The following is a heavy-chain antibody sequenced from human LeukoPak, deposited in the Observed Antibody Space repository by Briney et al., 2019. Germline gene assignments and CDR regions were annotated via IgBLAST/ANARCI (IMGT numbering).Heavy chain of an antibody. J-gene: IGHJ4*02. D-gene: IGHD4-23*01. CDR1: GFTFSNYA. V-gene: IGHV3-23*01. CDR2: IRGGGET. CDR3: ARDFDAGGTPGDDFDY. Sequence: GGSLRLSCAASGFTFSNYAMSWVRQAPARGLEWVSSIRGGGETFYADSVKGRFTISRDDAKNTLYLQMSSLRAEDTAVYYCARDFDAGGTPGDDFDYWGRGTLVTVSS.